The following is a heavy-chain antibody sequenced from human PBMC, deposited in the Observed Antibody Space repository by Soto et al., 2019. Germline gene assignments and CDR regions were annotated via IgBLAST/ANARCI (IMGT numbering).Heavy chain of an antibody. Sequence: SETLSLTCAVSGGSISSSNWWSWVRQPPGKGLKWIGEIYHSGSTNYNPSLKSRVTISVDKSKNQFSLKLSSVTAADTAVYYCARDGDDYGSGSYLDYWRQGTLVTVSS. D-gene: IGHD3-10*01. V-gene: IGHV4-4*02. CDR3: ARDGDDYGSGSYLDY. CDR1: GGSISSSNW. CDR2: IYHSGST. J-gene: IGHJ4*02.